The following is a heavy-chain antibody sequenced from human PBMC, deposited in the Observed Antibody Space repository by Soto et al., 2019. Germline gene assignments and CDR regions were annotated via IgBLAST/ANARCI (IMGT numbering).Heavy chain of an antibody. CDR1: GFTFSSFS. J-gene: IGHJ4*02. CDR3: ANSDILTGYFI. D-gene: IGHD3-9*01. V-gene: IGHV3-21*01. CDR2: ISRDSVYI. Sequence: EVPLVESGGGLVTPGGSLTLSCAASGFTFSSFSMNWVRQAPGKGLEWVASISRDSVYIFHADSVKGRFTIYRDNAKNSLYLQMDSLRAEDTAVYYCANSDILTGYFIWGQGTLVTVSS.